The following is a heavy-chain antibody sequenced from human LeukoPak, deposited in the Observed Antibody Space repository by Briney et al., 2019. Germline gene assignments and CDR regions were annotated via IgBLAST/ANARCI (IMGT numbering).Heavy chain of an antibody. CDR2: IIPIFGTA. V-gene: IGHV1-69*13. Sequence: SVTVSCKASGGTFSSYAISWVRQAPGQGLEWMGGIIPIFGTANYAQKFQGRVTITADESTSTAYMELSSLRSEDTAVYYCARGRDYDSSGYYYLHYYGMDVWGQGTTVTVSS. D-gene: IGHD3-22*01. CDR3: ARGRDYDSSGYYYLHYYGMDV. J-gene: IGHJ6*02. CDR1: GGTFSSYA.